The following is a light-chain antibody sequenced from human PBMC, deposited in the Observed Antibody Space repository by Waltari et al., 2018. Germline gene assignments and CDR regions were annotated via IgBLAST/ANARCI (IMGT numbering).Light chain of an antibody. CDR2: ETN. CDR1: NNDVGIYNL. J-gene: IGLJ3*02. V-gene: IGLV2-23*01. CDR3: CSYAGSDSWV. Sequence: QSALTQPASMSGSPGQSITISCTGTNNDVGIYNLISWYQQRPGKAPKVLIYETNKRFPGGSNRFSGSKSVNTASLTISGLQSADEADYYCCSYAGSDSWVFGGGTKVTVL.